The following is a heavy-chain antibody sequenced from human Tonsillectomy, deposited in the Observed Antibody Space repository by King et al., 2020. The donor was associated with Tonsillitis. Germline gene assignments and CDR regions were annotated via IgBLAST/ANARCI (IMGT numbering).Heavy chain of an antibody. V-gene: IGHV3-30-3*01. CDR3: VRSDSWFLAY. D-gene: IGHD6-13*01. J-gene: IGHJ4*02. CDR1: GFTFSSYA. CDR2: ISYDGSNT. Sequence: VQLVESGGGVVQPGKSLRLSCAASGFTFSSYAMHWVRQAPGKGLEWVAVISYDGSNTYYADSVKGRFTISRDTSKNTLYLQMNNLRPEDTAVYYCVRSDSWFLAYWGQGTLVTVSS.